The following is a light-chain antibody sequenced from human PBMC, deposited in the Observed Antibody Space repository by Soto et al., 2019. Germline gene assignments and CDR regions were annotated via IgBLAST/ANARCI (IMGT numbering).Light chain of an antibody. V-gene: IGLV1-40*01. CDR3: QSYDSGLGGVWV. CDR1: SSNIGAGYD. Sequence: QSVLTQPPSVSGAPGQTFTISCTGSSSNIGAGYDVHWYQQLPGRAPQLLIFGNNNRPSGVPGGFSGSKSGTSASLAIAGVQVEDEVDYDCQSYDSGLGGVWVFGGGTKVTVL. J-gene: IGLJ3*02. CDR2: GNN.